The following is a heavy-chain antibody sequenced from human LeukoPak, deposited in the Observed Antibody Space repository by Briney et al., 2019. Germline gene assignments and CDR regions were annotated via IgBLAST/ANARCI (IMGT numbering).Heavy chain of an antibody. CDR2: ISYDGSNK. Sequence: GGSLRLSCAASGFTFSSYAMHWVRQAPGKGLEWVAVISYDGSNKYYADSVKGRFTISRDNSKNTLYLQMNSLRAEDTAVYYCARYQGSSSWDEDDYFDYWGQGTLVTVSS. CDR3: ARYQGSSSWDEDDYFDY. CDR1: GFTFSSYA. V-gene: IGHV3-30-3*01. D-gene: IGHD6-13*01. J-gene: IGHJ4*02.